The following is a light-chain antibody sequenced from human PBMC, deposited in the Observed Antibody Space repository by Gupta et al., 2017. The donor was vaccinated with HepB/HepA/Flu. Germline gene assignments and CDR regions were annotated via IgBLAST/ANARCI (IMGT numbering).Light chain of an antibody. CDR1: QDIRTN. CDR2: GAS. CDR3: QQFEYLPNT. J-gene: IGKJ2*01. Sequence: DIQMTKSPSSLSASVGDRVTLSCQAGQDIRTNLNWYHQRPGKAPKLLLYGASTLPTGAASRISGTSSGTAFTLIISILPSEDFGIFVCQQFEYLPNTFGQGTNLEI. V-gene: IGKV1-33*01.